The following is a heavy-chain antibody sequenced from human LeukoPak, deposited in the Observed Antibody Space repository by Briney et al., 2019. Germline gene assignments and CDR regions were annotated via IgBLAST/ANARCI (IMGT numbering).Heavy chain of an antibody. Sequence: RLGGSLRLSCAVSGITLSNYGMTWVRQAPGKGLEWVAGIGDSGDSTNYADSVKGRFTISRDNSKNTLYLQMNSLRAEDTAVYYCARASLGYCSSTSCYAGYFQHWGQGTLVTVSS. J-gene: IGHJ1*01. CDR2: IGDSGDST. CDR3: ARASLGYCSSTSCYAGYFQH. CDR1: GITLSNYG. V-gene: IGHV3-23*01. D-gene: IGHD2-2*01.